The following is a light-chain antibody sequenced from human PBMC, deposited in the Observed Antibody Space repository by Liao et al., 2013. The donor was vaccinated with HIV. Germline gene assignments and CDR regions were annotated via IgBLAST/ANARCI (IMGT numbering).Light chain of an antibody. J-gene: IGLJ3*02. CDR1: KIGSRS. Sequence: SYELTQPPSVSVAPGKTARITCGGNKIGSRSVNWYQQRPGQAPVRVIYYDSDRPSGIPERFSGSNSGNTATLTISRVEAGDEADYYCQVWDSSRGVFGGGTKLTVL. CDR3: QVWDSSRGV. CDR2: YDS. V-gene: IGLV3-21*01.